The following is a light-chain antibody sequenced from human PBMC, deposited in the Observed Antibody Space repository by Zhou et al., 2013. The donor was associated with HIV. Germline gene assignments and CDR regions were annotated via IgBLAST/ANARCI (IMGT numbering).Light chain of an antibody. V-gene: IGKV1-39*01. CDR1: QDISNY. CDR2: SAF. CDR3: QQTYSTPPFN. Sequence: DIQMTQSPSSLSASVGDRVTITCQASQDISNYLNWYQQRPGKAPKLLISSAFSLQSGVPSRFSGSGSGTDFTLTISSLQPEDFATYFCQQTYSTPPFNFGPGTKVDIK. J-gene: IGKJ3*01.